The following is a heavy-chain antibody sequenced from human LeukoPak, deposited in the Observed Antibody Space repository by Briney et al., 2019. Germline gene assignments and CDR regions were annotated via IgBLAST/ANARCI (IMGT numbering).Heavy chain of an antibody. CDR1: GGSFSGYY. Sequence: PSETLSLTCAVYGGSFSGYYWSWIRQPPGKGLEWIGEINHSGSTNYNPSLKSRVTISVDTSKNQFSLKLSSVTAADTAVYYCARGPIIEMATIPPPPPFDYWGQGTLVTVSS. J-gene: IGHJ4*02. D-gene: IGHD5-24*01. CDR2: INHSGST. CDR3: ARGPIIEMATIPPPPPFDY. V-gene: IGHV4-34*01.